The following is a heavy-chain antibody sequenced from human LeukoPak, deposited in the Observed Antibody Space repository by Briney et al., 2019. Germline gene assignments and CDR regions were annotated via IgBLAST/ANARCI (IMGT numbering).Heavy chain of an antibody. CDR2: INHSGST. J-gene: IGHJ4*02. Sequence: PSETLSLTCAVYGGSFSGYYWSWIRQLPGKGLEWIGEINHSGSTNYNPSLKSRVTISVDTSKNQFSLKLSSVTAADTAVYYCARGGLFGFWGQGTLVTVSS. V-gene: IGHV4-34*01. CDR1: GGSFSGYY. CDR3: ARGGLFGF. D-gene: IGHD3-22*01.